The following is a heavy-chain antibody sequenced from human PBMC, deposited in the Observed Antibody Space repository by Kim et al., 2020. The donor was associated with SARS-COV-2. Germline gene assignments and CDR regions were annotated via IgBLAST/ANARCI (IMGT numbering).Heavy chain of an antibody. CDR3: ASSGSSGWAFFDY. CDR1: GFTFSSYA. D-gene: IGHD6-19*01. CDR2: ISGSGGRT. Sequence: GGSLRLSCAASGFTFSSYAMSWVRQAPGKGLEWVSAISGSGGRTYYADSVKGRFTISRDNSKNTLYLQMNSLRAEDTAVYYCASSGSSGWAFFDYWGQGTLVTVSS. J-gene: IGHJ4*02. V-gene: IGHV3-23*01.